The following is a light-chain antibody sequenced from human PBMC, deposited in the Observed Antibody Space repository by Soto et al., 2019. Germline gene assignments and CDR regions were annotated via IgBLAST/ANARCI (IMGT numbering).Light chain of an antibody. V-gene: IGLV1-47*02. Sequence: QSVLTQPPSASGTPGQRVTISCSGSSSNIGSNYVYWYQQLPGTAPKLLIYSNNQRPSGVPDRFSGSKSGTSASLAISGLRSEDEADYYCISYTSSSTWVFGGGTKLTVL. CDR3: ISYTSSSTWV. CDR1: SSNIGSNY. J-gene: IGLJ3*02. CDR2: SNN.